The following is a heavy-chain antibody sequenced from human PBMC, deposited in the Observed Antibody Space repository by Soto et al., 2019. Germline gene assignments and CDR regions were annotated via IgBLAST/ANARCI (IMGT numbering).Heavy chain of an antibody. D-gene: IGHD3-10*01. V-gene: IGHV1-2*04. Sequence: ASVKVSCKASGYTFTGYYIHWVRQAPGQGLEWMGWINPNSGGTNYAQKFQGWVTMTRDTSISTAYMELSRLRSDDTAVYYCVRGRSYYGSGSYFPYYYGMDGWGQGNTVTVSS. J-gene: IGHJ6*02. CDR3: VRGRSYYGSGSYFPYYYGMDG. CDR1: GYTFTGYY. CDR2: INPNSGGT.